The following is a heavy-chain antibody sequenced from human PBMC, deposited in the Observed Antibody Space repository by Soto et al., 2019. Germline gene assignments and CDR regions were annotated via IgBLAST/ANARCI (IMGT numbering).Heavy chain of an antibody. V-gene: IGHV4-31*03. D-gene: IGHD2-15*01. Sequence: QVQLQESGPGLVKPSQSLSLTCTVSGDSISTGAYYWSWIRHHPEKGLEWIGCIYNIGGTDYNPSLQSRLTISMDTSKNQFSLRLNSVTAADTAVYYCARGLIEWCNDYWGQGTLVTVSS. J-gene: IGHJ4*02. CDR2: IYNIGGT. CDR3: ARGLIEWCNDY. CDR1: GDSISTGAYY.